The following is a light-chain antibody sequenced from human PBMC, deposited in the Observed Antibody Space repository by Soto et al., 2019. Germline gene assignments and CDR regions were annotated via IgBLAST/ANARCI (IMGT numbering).Light chain of an antibody. CDR1: QSLLHSDGNTY. CDR2: KTS. Sequence: DIVLTQTPLSSPVTLGQPASISCRSSQSLLHSDGNTYLNWLQQRPGQPPRLLIYKTSKRFSGVPDRFSGSGAGTDFTLRISRVEAEDVGVYYCMQATQFPHAFGQGTRLQIK. CDR3: MQATQFPHA. V-gene: IGKV2-24*01. J-gene: IGKJ5*01.